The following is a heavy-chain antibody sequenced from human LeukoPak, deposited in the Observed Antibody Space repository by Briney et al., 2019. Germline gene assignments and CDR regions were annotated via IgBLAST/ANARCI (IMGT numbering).Heavy chain of an antibody. CDR1: GFTFSSST. CDR3: ARGQWGFDY. D-gene: IGHD1-26*01. CDR2: IDSSSSYI. Sequence: GGSLRLSCAASGFTFSSSTMNWVRQAPGKGLERVSSIDSSSSYIYYADSVKSRFTISRDNAKNSLYLQMNSLRAEDTAVYYCARGQWGFDYWGQGTLVTVSS. J-gene: IGHJ4*02. V-gene: IGHV3-21*01.